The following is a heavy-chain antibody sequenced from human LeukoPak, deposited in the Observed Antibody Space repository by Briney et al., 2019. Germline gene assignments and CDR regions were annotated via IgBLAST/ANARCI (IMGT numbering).Heavy chain of an antibody. CDR2: IYYTGST. D-gene: IGHD3-10*01. J-gene: IGHJ4*02. CDR3: ARDLTMVRGGGLDY. Sequence: SETLSLTCTVSGGSISGDYWSWIRQPPGQGLEWVGYIYYTGSTNYNPSLKSRVAISVDMSKNQFSLKLSSVTAADTAVYYCARDLTMVRGGGLDYWGQGTLVTVSS. V-gene: IGHV4-59*01. CDR1: GGSISGDY.